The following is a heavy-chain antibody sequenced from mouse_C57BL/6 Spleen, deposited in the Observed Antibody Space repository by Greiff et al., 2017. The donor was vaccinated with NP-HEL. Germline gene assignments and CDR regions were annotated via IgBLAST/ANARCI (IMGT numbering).Heavy chain of an antibody. CDR3: ARRGDYDDYYAMDY. D-gene: IGHD2-4*01. V-gene: IGHV5-9*01. J-gene: IGHJ4*01. Sequence: EVMLVESGGGLVKPGGSLKLSCAASGFTFSSYTMSWVRQTPEKRLEWVATISGGGGNTYYPDSVKGRFTISRDNAKNTLYLQMSSLRSEDTALYYCARRGDYDDYYAMDYWGQGTSVTVSS. CDR2: ISGGGGNT. CDR1: GFTFSSYT.